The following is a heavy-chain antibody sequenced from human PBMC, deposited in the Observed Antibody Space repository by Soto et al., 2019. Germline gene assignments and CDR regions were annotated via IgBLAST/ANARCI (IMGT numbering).Heavy chain of an antibody. CDR2: INHSGRS. CDR3: ARGSYYYDNSGYFH. J-gene: IGHJ4*02. D-gene: IGHD3-22*01. V-gene: IGHV4-34*01. Sequence: KPSETLSLTCAVQGGSFSGFFWTWSRQSPGKGLEWIGEINHSGRSNHNPSLKNRVTISVDTSKKQFSLKLSSVTAADTAVYYCARGSYYYDNSGYFHWGQGTLVTVSS. CDR1: GGSFSGFF.